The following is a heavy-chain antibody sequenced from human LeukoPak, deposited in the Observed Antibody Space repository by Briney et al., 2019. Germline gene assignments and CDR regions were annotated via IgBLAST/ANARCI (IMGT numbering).Heavy chain of an antibody. Sequence: SETLSLTCTVSGGSISSYYWSWIRQPPGKGLEWIGYIYYSGSTNYNPFLKSRVTISVDTSKNQFSLKLSSVTAADTAVYYCARLGNTMVRDYWGQGTLVTVSS. CDR2: IYYSGST. CDR3: ARLGNTMVRDY. CDR1: GGSISSYY. V-gene: IGHV4-59*01. D-gene: IGHD3-10*01. J-gene: IGHJ4*02.